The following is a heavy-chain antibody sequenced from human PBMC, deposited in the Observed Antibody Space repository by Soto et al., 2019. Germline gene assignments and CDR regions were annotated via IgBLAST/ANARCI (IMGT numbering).Heavy chain of an antibody. D-gene: IGHD3-16*01. CDR3: ARYGGGYRFDY. CDR2: IYYSGST. CDR1: GGSIAGGGNY. Sequence: SETLSLTCTVPGGSIAGGGNYWSWIRQHPGKGLEWIGYIYYSGSTFYNPSLTSRATISVDMSMNQFSLKLSSVTAADTAVYYCARYGGGYRFDYWGQGTLVTVSS. J-gene: IGHJ4*02. V-gene: IGHV4-31*03.